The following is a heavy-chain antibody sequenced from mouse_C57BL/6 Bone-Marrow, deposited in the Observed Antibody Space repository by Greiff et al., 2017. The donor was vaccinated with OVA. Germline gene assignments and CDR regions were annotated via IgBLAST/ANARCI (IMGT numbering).Heavy chain of an antibody. J-gene: IGHJ4*01. CDR3: ARVVYGSTSYAMDY. V-gene: IGHV1-64*01. D-gene: IGHD1-1*01. CDR2: IHPNSGST. Sequence: QVQLQQSGAELVKPGASVKLSCKASGYTFTSYWMHWVKQMPGQGLEWIGMIHPNSGSTNYNEKFKGKATLTADKSSSTAYMQLSSLTSEDSAVYFCARVVYGSTSYAMDYWGQGTSVTVSS. CDR1: GYTFTSYW.